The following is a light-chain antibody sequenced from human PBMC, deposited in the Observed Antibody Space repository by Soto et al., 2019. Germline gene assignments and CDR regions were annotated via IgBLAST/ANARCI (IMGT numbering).Light chain of an antibody. V-gene: IGKV3-20*01. CDR2: GAS. J-gene: IGKJ2*01. CDR1: QSVSSTY. CDR3: QRYDISPFP. Sequence: EIVLTQSPGTLSLSPGERATLSCRASQSVSSTYLAWYQQKPGQAPRLLIYGASSRATGIPDRFSGSGSGTDFTLPISRLEPEDFAVSYCQRYDISPFPFGQGTKLEIK.